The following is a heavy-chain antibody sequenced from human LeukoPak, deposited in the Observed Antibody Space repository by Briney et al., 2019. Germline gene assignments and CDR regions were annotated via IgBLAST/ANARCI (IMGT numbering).Heavy chain of an antibody. V-gene: IGHV2-5*02. CDR3: AHSVGGYDYVWGSYRYDYFDY. D-gene: IGHD3-16*02. J-gene: IGHJ4*02. CDR1: GFSPSTSGVG. Sequence: SGPTLVNPTQTLTLTCTFSGFSPSTSGVGVGWIRQPPGKALEWLALIYWDDDKRYSPSLKSRLTITKDTSKNQVVLTMTNMDPVDTATYYCAHSVGGYDYVWGSYRYDYFDYWGQGTLVTVSS. CDR2: IYWDDDK.